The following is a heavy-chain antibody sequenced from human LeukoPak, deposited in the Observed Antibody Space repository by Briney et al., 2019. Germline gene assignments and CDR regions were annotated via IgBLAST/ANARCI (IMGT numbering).Heavy chain of an antibody. J-gene: IGHJ4*02. Sequence: PGGSLRLSCAASGFTFSSYWMSWVRQAPGKGLEWVANIKQDGREKYYVDSVKGRFTISRDNSKNTLYLQMNSLRAEDTAVYYCAKDLSGGDCPDYWGQGTLVTVSS. V-gene: IGHV3-7*01. CDR1: GFTFSSYW. CDR2: IKQDGREK. D-gene: IGHD2-21*02. CDR3: AKDLSGGDCPDY.